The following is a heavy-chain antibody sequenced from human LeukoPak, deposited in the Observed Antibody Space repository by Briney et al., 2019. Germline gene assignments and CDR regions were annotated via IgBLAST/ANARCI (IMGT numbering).Heavy chain of an antibody. CDR1: GGSISSGGYY. CDR3: ARVDYYDSSGYYYWWFDP. CDR2: IYYSGST. D-gene: IGHD3-22*01. V-gene: IGHV4-31*03. J-gene: IGHJ5*02. Sequence: SQTLSLTRPVSGGSISSGGYYWSWLRQHPGKGLEWIGYIYYSGSTYYNPSLKSRVTISVDTSKNQFSLKLSSVTAADTAVYYCARVDYYDSSGYYYWWFDPWGQGTLVTVSS.